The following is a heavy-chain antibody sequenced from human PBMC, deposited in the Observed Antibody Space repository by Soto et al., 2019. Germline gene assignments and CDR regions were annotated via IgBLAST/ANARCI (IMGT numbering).Heavy chain of an antibody. D-gene: IGHD5-12*01. CDR2: IRSKAYGGTT. CDR1: GFTFGDYA. V-gene: IGHV3-49*03. CDR3: TSPSGYSGYPGPHS. J-gene: IGHJ4*02. Sequence: PGGSLRLSXTASGFTFGDYAMSWFRQAPGKGLEWVGFIRSKAYGGTTEYAASVKGRFTISRDDSKSIAYLQMNSLKTEDTAVYYCTSPSGYSGYPGPHSWGQGTLVTVSS.